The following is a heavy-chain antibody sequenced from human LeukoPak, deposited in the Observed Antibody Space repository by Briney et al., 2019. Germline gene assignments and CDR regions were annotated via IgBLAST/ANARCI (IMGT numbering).Heavy chain of an antibody. V-gene: IGHV3-43D*03. CDR3: ARGDCSGGSCYLSLTTIDY. CDR2: ISWDGGST. D-gene: IGHD2-15*01. Sequence: GGSLRLSCAASGFTFDDYAMHWVRQAPGKGLEWVSLISWDGGSTYYADSVKGRFTISRDNAKNSLYLQMNSLRAEDTAVYYCARGDCSGGSCYLSLTTIDYWGQGTLVTVSS. J-gene: IGHJ4*02. CDR1: GFTFDDYA.